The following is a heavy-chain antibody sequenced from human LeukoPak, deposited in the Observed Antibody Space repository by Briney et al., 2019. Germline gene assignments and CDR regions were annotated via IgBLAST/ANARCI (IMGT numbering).Heavy chain of an antibody. CDR1: GFTFSSYG. D-gene: IGHD1-26*01. CDR2: TWYDGSNK. V-gene: IGHV3-33*06. Sequence: GGPLRLSCAASGFTFSSYGMHWVRQAPGKGLEWVAVTWYDGSNKYYADSVKGRFTISRDNSKNTLYLQMNSLRAEDTAVYYCAKLGVGSTDYFDYWGQGTLVTVSS. J-gene: IGHJ4*02. CDR3: AKLGVGSTDYFDY.